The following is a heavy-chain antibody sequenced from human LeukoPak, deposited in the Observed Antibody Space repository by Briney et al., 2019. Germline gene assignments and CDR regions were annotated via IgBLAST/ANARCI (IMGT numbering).Heavy chain of an antibody. V-gene: IGHV3-33*01. Sequence: GESLRLSCAASAFTFNTYGMHWVRQAPGKGLEWVAIIWYDGSLKYYSDSVKGRFAISRDNSKNTLYLQMNSLRAEDTAVYYCARISCTGGSCYPYSYYDMDVWGQGTTVTVSS. CDR3: ARISCTGGSCYPYSYYDMDV. D-gene: IGHD2-15*01. CDR1: AFTFNTYG. CDR2: IWYDGSLK. J-gene: IGHJ6*02.